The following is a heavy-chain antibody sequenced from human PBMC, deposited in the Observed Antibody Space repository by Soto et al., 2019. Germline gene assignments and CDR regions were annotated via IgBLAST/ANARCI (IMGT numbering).Heavy chain of an antibody. CDR1: GFTFSDYY. J-gene: IGHJ6*02. V-gene: IGHV3-11*01. CDR3: ASGCISTSCQGYYYYYGMAV. CDR2: ISSSGSTI. D-gene: IGHD2-2*01. Sequence: QVQLVESGGGLVKPGGSLRLSCAASGFTFSDYYMSWIRQAPGKGLEWVSYISSSGSTIYYADSVKGRFTISRDNAXXSXYXXMNSLRDEDTAVYYCASGCISTSCQGYYYYYGMAVWGQGTTVTVSS.